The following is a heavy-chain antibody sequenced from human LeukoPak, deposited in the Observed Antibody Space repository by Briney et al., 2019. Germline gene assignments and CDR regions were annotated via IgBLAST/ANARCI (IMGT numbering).Heavy chain of an antibody. CDR3: ARTTYYYDSSGYYGRYYFDY. V-gene: IGHV4-59*12. CDR1: GGSISSYY. Sequence: PSETLSLTCTVSGGSISSYYWSWIRQPPGKGLEWIGYIYYSGSTNYNPSLKSRVTISVDTSKNQFSLKLSSVTAADTAVYYCARTTYYYDSSGYYGRYYFDYWGQGTLVTVSS. J-gene: IGHJ4*02. CDR2: IYYSGST. D-gene: IGHD3-22*01.